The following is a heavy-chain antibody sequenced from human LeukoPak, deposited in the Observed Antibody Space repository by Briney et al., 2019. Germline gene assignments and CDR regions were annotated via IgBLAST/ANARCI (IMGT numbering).Heavy chain of an antibody. V-gene: IGHV4-30-2*01. CDR1: GGSISSGGYS. J-gene: IGHJ4*02. Sequence: PSEALSLTCAVSGGSISSGGYSWSWIRQPPGKGLEWIGYIYHSGSTYYNPSLKSRVTISADRSKNQFSLKLSSVTAADTAVYYCARGTTVRGASFDYWGQGTLVTVSS. D-gene: IGHD4-17*01. CDR3: ARGTTVRGASFDY. CDR2: IYHSGST.